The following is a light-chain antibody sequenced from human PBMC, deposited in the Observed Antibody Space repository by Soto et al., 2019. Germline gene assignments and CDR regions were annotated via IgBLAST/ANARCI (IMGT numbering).Light chain of an antibody. V-gene: IGLV2-8*01. CDR1: KNDIGVYDF. J-gene: IGLJ1*01. CDR3: KSYAGSNTYV. CDR2: EVV. Sequence: QSALTQPPSASGSPGQSVPISCPGTKNDIGVYDFVSWYQHHPGKAPRLIIYEVVQRPSGVPDRFSGSKSGNTASLTVSGLQAADEADYFCKSYAGSNTYVFGSGTKLTVL.